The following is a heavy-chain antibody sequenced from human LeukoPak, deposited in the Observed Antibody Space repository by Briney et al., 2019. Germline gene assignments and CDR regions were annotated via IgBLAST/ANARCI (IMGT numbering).Heavy chain of an antibody. V-gene: IGHV1-69*06. Sequence: ASVKVSCKASGGTFSSYAISWVRQAPGQGLEWMGGIIPIFGTANYAQKFQGRVTITADKSTSTVYMELRSLRSDDTAVYYCARACGGDCYSGFDYWGQGTLVTVSS. CDR3: ARACGGDCYSGFDY. D-gene: IGHD2-21*02. CDR1: GGTFSSYA. J-gene: IGHJ4*02. CDR2: IIPIFGTA.